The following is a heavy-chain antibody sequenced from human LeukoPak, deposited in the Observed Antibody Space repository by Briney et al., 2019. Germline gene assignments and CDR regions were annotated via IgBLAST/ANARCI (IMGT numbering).Heavy chain of an antibody. CDR1: VYTFTGYY. V-gene: IGHV1-2*02. D-gene: IGHD1-26*01. J-gene: IGHJ5*02. CDR3: ARGPAFIVGATWFDP. CDR2: INPNSGGT. Sequence: ASVKVSCKASVYTFTGYYMHWVRQAPRQGLEWMGWINPNSGGTNYAQKFQGRVTMTRDTSISTAYMELSRLRSDDTVLYYCARGPAFIVGATWFDPWGQGTLVTVSS.